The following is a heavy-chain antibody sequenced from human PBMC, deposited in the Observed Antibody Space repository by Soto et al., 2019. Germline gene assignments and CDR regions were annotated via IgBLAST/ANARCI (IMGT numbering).Heavy chain of an antibody. J-gene: IGHJ4*02. Sequence: GGSLRLSCEASGFTFSSYGMHWVRQAPGKGLEWVAIIWNDGSNEYYADSVKGRFTISRDNSKNTLYLQVSNLRAEDTAVYFCARDQTDSGGYSDSWGQGALVTVSS. CDR3: ARDQTDSGGYSDS. V-gene: IGHV3-33*01. CDR2: IWNDGSNE. CDR1: GFTFSSYG. D-gene: IGHD3-22*01.